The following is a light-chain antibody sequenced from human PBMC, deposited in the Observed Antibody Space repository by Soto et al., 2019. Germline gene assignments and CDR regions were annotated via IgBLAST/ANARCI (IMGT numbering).Light chain of an antibody. Sequence: EIVMTQSPGTLSVFPGESVTLSCRASQSVNGYLDWFQHKPGQAPRLVLKRIFIRSIGVPARFSGSGSETEFTLTINGLQSEDFAVYYCQQYDNWPRTFGQGTKVEIK. CDR2: RIF. CDR3: QQYDNWPRT. J-gene: IGKJ1*01. CDR1: QSVNGY. V-gene: IGKV3-15*01.